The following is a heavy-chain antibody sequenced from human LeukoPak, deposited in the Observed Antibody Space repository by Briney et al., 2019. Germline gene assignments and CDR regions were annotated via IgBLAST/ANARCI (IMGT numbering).Heavy chain of an antibody. V-gene: IGHV1-2*02. CDR1: GYTFTGYY. J-gene: IGHJ5*02. Sequence: ASVKVSCNASGYTFTGYYMHWVRQAPGQGLEWMGWINPNSGGTNYAQKFQGRVTMTRDTSISTAYMELSRLRSDDTAVYYCAVDIVVVPAAIGPYWFDPWGQGTLVTVSS. D-gene: IGHD2-2*02. CDR3: AVDIVVVPAAIGPYWFDP. CDR2: INPNSGGT.